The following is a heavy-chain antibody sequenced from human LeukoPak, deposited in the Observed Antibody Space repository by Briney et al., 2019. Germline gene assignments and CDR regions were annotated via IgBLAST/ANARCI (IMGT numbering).Heavy chain of an antibody. J-gene: IGHJ4*02. V-gene: IGHV1-3*01. CDR2: ITSGNGNT. CDR1: GFTFSDRS. CDR3: ATEFDILTGYYPPGGFDY. D-gene: IGHD3-9*01. Sequence: ACVKVSCDASGFTFSDRSLQCVRHPRGQRLEWGGCITSGNGNTKYSQKFQGRVTMTEDTSTDTAYMELSSLRSEDTAVYYCATEFDILTGYYPPGGFDYWGQGTLVTVSS.